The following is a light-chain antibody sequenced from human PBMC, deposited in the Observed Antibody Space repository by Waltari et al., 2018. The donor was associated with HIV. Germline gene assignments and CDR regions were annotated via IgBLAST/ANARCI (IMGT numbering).Light chain of an antibody. CDR2: DVS. Sequence: QSPPTPPPSVSGSAGTSTTLPCPGTSSTVGAYHSVSWYQQHPGKAPKLMIYDVSNRPSGVSNRFSGSKSGNTASLTISGLQAEDEADYYCSSYTSTYVFGTGTKVTVL. J-gene: IGLJ1*01. CDR3: SSYTSTYV. CDR1: SSTVGAYHS. V-gene: IGLV2-14*01.